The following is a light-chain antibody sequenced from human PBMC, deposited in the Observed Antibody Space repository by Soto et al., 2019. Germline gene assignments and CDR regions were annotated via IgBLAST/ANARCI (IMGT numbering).Light chain of an antibody. Sequence: QSVLTQPASVSGXPGQXITISCTGTSSDVGAYDFVSWYQQHPDKAPKLMVYEVSNRPSGVSNRFSGSKSVNTATLTISGLQAEDEADYYCSSYTSSSTRVFGTGTKVTVL. CDR2: EVS. V-gene: IGLV2-14*03. J-gene: IGLJ1*01. CDR3: SSYTSSSTRV. CDR1: SSDVGAYDF.